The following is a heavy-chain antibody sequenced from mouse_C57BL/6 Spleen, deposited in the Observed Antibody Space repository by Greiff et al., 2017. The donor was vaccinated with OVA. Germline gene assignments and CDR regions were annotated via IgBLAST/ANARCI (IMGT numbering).Heavy chain of an antibody. CDR2: INPNNGGT. CDR3: AREGGYDGYYWFAY. CDR1: GYTFTDYN. J-gene: IGHJ3*01. V-gene: IGHV1-22*01. Sequence: VQLQQSGPELVKPGASVKMSCKASGYTFTDYNMHWVKQSHGKSLEWIGYINPNNGGTSYNQKFKGKATLTVNKSSSTAYMELRSLTSEDSAVYYGAREGGYDGYYWFAYWGQGTLVTVSA. D-gene: IGHD2-3*01.